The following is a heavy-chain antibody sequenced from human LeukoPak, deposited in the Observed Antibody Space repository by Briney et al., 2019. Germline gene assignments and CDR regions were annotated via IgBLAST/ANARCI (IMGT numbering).Heavy chain of an antibody. J-gene: IGHJ4*02. V-gene: IGHV3-33*01. CDR2: IWNDGSIR. D-gene: IGHD1-26*01. CDR1: GFIFSTYG. CDR3: ARASGSYDY. Sequence: GSLRLSCAASGFIFSTYGLHWVRQAPGKGLEWVAVIWNDGSIRYYADSVKGRFTISRDNSKNTLYLQMNNLRAEDTAVYYCARASGSYDYWGQGTLVTVSS.